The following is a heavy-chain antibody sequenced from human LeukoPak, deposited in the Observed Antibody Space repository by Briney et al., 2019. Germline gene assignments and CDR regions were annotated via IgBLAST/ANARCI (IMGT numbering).Heavy chain of an antibody. CDR1: GFTFYDYA. Sequence: GGSLRLSCAASGFTFYDYAMHWVRQAPGKGLEWVSGISWNSGSIGYADSVKGRFTISRDNAKNSLYLQMNSLRAEDTALYYCAKGSLFGGLDYWGQGTLVTVSS. CDR3: AKGSLFGGLDY. D-gene: IGHD3-10*01. V-gene: IGHV3-9*01. CDR2: ISWNSGSI. J-gene: IGHJ4*02.